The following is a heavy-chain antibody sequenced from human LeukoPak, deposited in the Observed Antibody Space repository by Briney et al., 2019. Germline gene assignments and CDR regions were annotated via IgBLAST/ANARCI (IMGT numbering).Heavy chain of an antibody. Sequence: DSLKVSCKASGYTFTSYGISWVRQAPGQGLEWMGWISANNGNTNYAQQLHGRITMTTDTSTSTAYMELRSLRSDDTAVYYWARPPYGGNSPPFDYWGQGTLVTVSS. V-gene: IGHV1-18*01. CDR3: ARPPYGGNSPPFDY. D-gene: IGHD4-23*01. CDR1: GYTFTSYG. J-gene: IGHJ4*02. CDR2: ISANNGNT.